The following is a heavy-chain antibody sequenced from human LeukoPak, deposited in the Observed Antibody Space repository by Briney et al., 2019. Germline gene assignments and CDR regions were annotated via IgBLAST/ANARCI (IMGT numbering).Heavy chain of an antibody. CDR2: INSDGIST. V-gene: IGHV3-74*01. J-gene: IGHJ2*01. CDR3: ARGDTSTWYWYFDL. Sequence: GGSLRLSCAASGFTFSNYWMHWVRQAPGKGLVWVSRINSDGISTTYADSLKGRFTISRDNAKNTLYLQMNSLRAEDTAVYYCARGDTSTWYWYFDLWGRGTLVPVSS. CDR1: GFTFSNYW. D-gene: IGHD6-13*01.